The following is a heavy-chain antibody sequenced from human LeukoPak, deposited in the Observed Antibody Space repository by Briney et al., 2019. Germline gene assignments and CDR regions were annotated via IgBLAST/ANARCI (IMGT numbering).Heavy chain of an antibody. D-gene: IGHD5-18*01. CDR3: ATPGYSYGYSVKYYFDY. V-gene: IGHV1-69*13. CDR1: GGTFSSYA. Sequence: GASVKVSCKASGGTFSSYAISWVRQAPGQGLEWKGGIIPIFGTANYAQKFQGRVTITGDESTSTAYMELSSLRSEDTAVYYCATPGYSYGYSVKYYFDYWGQGTLVTVSS. CDR2: IIPIFGTA. J-gene: IGHJ4*02.